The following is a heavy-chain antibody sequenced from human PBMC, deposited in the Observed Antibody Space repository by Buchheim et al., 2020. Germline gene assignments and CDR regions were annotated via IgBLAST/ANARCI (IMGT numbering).Heavy chain of an antibody. CDR3: AREGTWAVDY. J-gene: IGHJ4*02. CDR1: GFTFSIYW. D-gene: IGHD1-1*01. V-gene: IGHV3-7*01. CDR2: IKQDGSEK. Sequence: EVQLVESGGGLVQPGGSPRLSCAASGFTFSIYWMSWVRQAPGKGLEWVANIKQDGSEKYYVDSVKGRFTISRDNAKNSLYLQMNSLRAEDTAVYYCAREGTWAVDYWGQGTL.